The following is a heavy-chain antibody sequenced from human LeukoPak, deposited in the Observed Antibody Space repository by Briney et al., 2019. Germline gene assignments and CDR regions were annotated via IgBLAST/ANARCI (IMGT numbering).Heavy chain of an antibody. J-gene: IGHJ3*02. CDR3: ARGGTRGAFDI. CDR2: FDPEDGET. V-gene: IGHV1-24*01. Sequence: ASVKVSCKVSGYTLTELSMHWVRQAPGKGLEWMGGFDPEDGETIYAQKFQGRVTMTTDTSTSTAYMELSRLRSDDTAVYYCARGGTRGAFDIWGQGTMVTVSS. CDR1: GYTLTELS. D-gene: IGHD1-1*01.